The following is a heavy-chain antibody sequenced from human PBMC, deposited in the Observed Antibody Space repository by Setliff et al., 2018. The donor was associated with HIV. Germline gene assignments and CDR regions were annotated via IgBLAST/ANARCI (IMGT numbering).Heavy chain of an antibody. CDR2: IYYSGST. CDR1: GGSISSYY. V-gene: IGHV4-59*01. CDR3: ARVTTMVGYFDY. J-gene: IGHJ4*02. Sequence: PSETLSLTCTVSGGSISSYYWRWIRQPPGKGLECIGYIYYSGSTNYNPSLKSRLTISVDTSKNQFSLKLSSVTAADTAVYFCARVTTMVGYFDYWGQGTLVTVSS. D-gene: IGHD5-18*01.